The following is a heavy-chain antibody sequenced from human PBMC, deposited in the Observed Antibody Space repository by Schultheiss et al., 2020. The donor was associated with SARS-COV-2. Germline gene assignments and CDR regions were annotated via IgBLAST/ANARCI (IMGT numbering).Heavy chain of an antibody. CDR1: GFSFDNHG. CDR2: ISHDGTKE. V-gene: IGHV3-30*18. D-gene: IGHD3-22*01. Sequence: GGSLRLSCAASGFSFDNHGMHWVRQAPGKGLEWVALISHDGTKEKYVDSVKGRFLISRDNSKNTLFLQMNSLRPEDTAVYYCAKDLPYYYDSSGYYYYYYGMDVWGQGTTVTVSS. CDR3: AKDLPYYYDSSGYYYYYYGMDV. J-gene: IGHJ6*02.